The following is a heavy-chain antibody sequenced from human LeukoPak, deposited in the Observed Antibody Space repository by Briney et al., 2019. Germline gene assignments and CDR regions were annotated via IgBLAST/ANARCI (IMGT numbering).Heavy chain of an antibody. CDR1: GGSISSYY. Sequence: SETLSLTCTVSGGSISSYYWSWIRQPPGKGLEWIGYIYYSGSTNYNPSLKSRVTISVDTSKNQFSLKLSSVTAADTAVYYCARVSTRYPAFDIWGQGTMVTVSS. J-gene: IGHJ3*02. V-gene: IGHV4-59*01. D-gene: IGHD6-13*01. CDR3: ARVSTRYPAFDI. CDR2: IYYSGST.